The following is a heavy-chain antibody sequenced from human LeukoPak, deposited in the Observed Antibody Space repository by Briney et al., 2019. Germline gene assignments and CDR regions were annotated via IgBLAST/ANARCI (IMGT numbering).Heavy chain of an antibody. J-gene: IGHJ3*01. Sequence: GGSLRLSCAASGFTFSSYAMSWVRQAPGKGLEWVSAISGSGGSTYYADSVKGRFTISRDNSQRSLFLQMNTLRPEDTAVYYCAKSRAPTANPDAFDVWGQGTMVTVSS. CDR1: GFTFSSYA. CDR2: ISGSGGST. V-gene: IGHV3-23*01. CDR3: AKSRAPTANPDAFDV. D-gene: IGHD4/OR15-4a*01.